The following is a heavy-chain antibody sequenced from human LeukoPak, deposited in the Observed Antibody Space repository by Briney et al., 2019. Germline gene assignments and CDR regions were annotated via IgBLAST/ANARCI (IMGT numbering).Heavy chain of an antibody. CDR1: GGSISSYY. D-gene: IGHD3-10*01. CDR3: ARSPMVRGLINRYYFDY. V-gene: IGHV4-59*01. Sequence: SETLSLTCTVSGGSISSYYWSWVRQPPGKRLEWIGCFYYSGSTNYNPSLKSRVTISVDTSKNQFSLKLSSVTAADTAVYYCARSPMVRGLINRYYFDYWGQGTLVTVYS. CDR2: FYYSGST. J-gene: IGHJ4*02.